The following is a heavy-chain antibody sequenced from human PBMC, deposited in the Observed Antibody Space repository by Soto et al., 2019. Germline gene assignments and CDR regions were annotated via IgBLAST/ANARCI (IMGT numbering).Heavy chain of an antibody. CDR1: GYTFTGYY. Sequence: GASVKVSCKASGYTFTGYYMHWVRQAPGQGLEWMGWINPNSGGTNYAQKFQGRVTMTRDTSISTAYMELSRLRSDDTAMYYCARGHSLRGSNNPYYFDYWGQGTLVTVSS. CDR2: INPNSGGT. D-gene: IGHD3-16*01. V-gene: IGHV1-2*02. CDR3: ARGHSLRGSNNPYYFDY. J-gene: IGHJ4*02.